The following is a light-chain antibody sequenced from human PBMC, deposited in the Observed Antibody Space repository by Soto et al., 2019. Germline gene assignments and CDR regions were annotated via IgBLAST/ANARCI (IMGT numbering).Light chain of an antibody. CDR3: QSYDISLSGSV. Sequence: QLVLTQPPSVSGAPGQRVTISCTGSSSNIGAVYDVHWYQQLPGTAPKLLIYANTNRPSGVPDRFSGSKSGTSASLAITGLQAEDEADYYCQSYDISLSGSVFGGGTKLTVL. J-gene: IGLJ2*01. CDR2: ANT. CDR1: SSNIGAVYD. V-gene: IGLV1-40*01.